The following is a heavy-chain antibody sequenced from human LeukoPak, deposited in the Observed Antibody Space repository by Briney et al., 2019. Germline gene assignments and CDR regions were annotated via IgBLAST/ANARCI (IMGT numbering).Heavy chain of an antibody. D-gene: IGHD3-10*01. CDR3: ARDGSGMSPFDY. J-gene: IGHJ4*02. Sequence: ASVKVSCKASGYTFTSYDINWVRQATGQGLEWMGWMNPNSGNTGYAQKFQGRVTITRNTSISTAYMELSSLGSEDTAVYYCARDGSGMSPFDYWGQGTLVTVSS. CDR2: MNPNSGNT. CDR1: GYTFTSYD. V-gene: IGHV1-8*03.